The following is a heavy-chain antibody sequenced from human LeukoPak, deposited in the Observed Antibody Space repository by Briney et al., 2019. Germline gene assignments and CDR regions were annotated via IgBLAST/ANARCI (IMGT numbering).Heavy chain of an antibody. J-gene: IGHJ4*02. D-gene: IGHD5-12*01. CDR2: ISGSGGTT. Sequence: GGSLRLSCAASGFTFSSYAMNWVRQAPGKGLEWVSVISGSGGTTYYTDSVKGRFTISRDNNKNSLYLQMNSLRTDDTALYYCAKEMLGTRWITYDSWGQGTLVTVSS. V-gene: IGHV3-23*01. CDR1: GFTFSSYA. CDR3: AKEMLGTRWITYDS.